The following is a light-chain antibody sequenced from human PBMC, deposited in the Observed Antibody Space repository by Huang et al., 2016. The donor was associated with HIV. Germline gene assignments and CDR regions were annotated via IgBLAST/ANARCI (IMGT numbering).Light chain of an antibody. CDR3: LQHHTYPRT. CDR2: AAS. V-gene: IGKV1-17*03. J-gene: IGKJ1*01. Sequence: DIQMTQSPSAMSASVGDRVTITCRATQGITNSLAWFQQKPGKVPQRLIYAASSLQRWVPSRFSGSGSGTEFTLTISSLQPEDFATYYCLQHHTYPRTFGQGTKVEI. CDR1: QGITNS.